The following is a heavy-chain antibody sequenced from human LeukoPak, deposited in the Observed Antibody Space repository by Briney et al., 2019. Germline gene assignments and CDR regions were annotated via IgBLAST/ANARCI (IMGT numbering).Heavy chain of an antibody. CDR1: GGSFSGYY. CDR2: INHSGST. D-gene: IGHD2-15*01. CDR3: ARTRGLCGFGYLAY. V-gene: IGHV4-34*01. J-gene: IGHJ4*02. Sequence: NPSETLSLTCAVYGGSFSGYYWSWIRQPPGKGLEWIGEINHSGSTNYNPSLKSRVTISVDTSKNQFSLKLSSVTAADTAVYYCARTRGLCGFGYLAYWGQGTLVTVSS.